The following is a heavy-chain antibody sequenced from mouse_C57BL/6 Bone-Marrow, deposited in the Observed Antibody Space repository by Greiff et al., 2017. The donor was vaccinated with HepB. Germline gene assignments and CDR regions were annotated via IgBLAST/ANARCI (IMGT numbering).Heavy chain of an antibody. Sequence: EVQGVESGGGLVQPGGSMKLSCVASGFTFSNYWMNWVRQSPEKGLEWVAQIRLKSDNFATHYAESVKGRFTISRYDSKSSVYLQMNNLRAEDTGMYYCTGPYYYGSSLPYAMDYWGQETSVTVSS. CDR1: GFTFSNYW. CDR3: TGPYYYGSSLPYAMDY. J-gene: IGHJ4*01. V-gene: IGHV6-3*01. D-gene: IGHD1-1*01. CDR2: IRLKSDNFAT.